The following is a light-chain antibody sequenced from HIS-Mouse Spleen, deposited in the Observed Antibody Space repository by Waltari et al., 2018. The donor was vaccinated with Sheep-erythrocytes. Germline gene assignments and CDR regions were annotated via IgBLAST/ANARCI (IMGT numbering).Light chain of an antibody. J-gene: IGLJ3*02. CDR2: EGS. Sequence: QSALTQPASVSGSPGQSITISCTGTSSYVGRYNLVSWYPQNPGKPPKLMIYEGSKRPSGVSNRFSGSKSGNTASLTISGLQAEDEADYYCCSYAGSSTPWVFGGGTKLTVL. CDR3: CSYAGSSTPWV. V-gene: IGLV2-23*01. CDR1: SSYVGRYNL.